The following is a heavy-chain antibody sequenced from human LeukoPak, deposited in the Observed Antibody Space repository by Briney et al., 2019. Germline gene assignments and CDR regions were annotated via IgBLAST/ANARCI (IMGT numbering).Heavy chain of an antibody. CDR3: AKSPSGGDTAIDY. CDR1: GFTLDDYT. D-gene: IGHD5-18*01. CDR2: ISWDGGST. Sequence: GGSLRLSCAASGFTLDDYTMHWVRQAPGKGLEWVSLISWDGGSTYYADSVKGRFTISRDNSKNSLYLQMNSLRTEDTALYYCAKSPSGGDTAIDYWGQGTLVTVSS. V-gene: IGHV3-43*01. J-gene: IGHJ4*02.